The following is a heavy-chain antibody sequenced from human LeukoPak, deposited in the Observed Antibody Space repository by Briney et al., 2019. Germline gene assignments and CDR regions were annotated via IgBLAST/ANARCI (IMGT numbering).Heavy chain of an antibody. CDR3: AKDSAVVVITTGFDY. CDR2: ISWNSGSI. CDR1: GFTFDDYA. D-gene: IGHD3-22*01. Sequence: GGSLRLSCAASGFTFDDYAMHWVRQAPGKGLEWDSGISWNSGSIGYADSVKGRFTISRDNAKNSLYLQMNSLRAEDTALYYCAKDSAVVVITTGFDYWGQGTLVTVSS. V-gene: IGHV3-9*01. J-gene: IGHJ4*02.